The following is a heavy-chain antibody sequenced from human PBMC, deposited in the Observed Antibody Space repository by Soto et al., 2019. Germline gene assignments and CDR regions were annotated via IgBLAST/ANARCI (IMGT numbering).Heavy chain of an antibody. CDR3: ARERYYYGSGDY. CDR1: GFTFSSYW. CDR2: IKEDGSEK. V-gene: IGHV3-7*01. Sequence: EVQVVESGGGLVQPGGSLRLSCAASGFTFSSYWMSWVRQAPRKGLEWVANIKEDGSEKNYVDSVKGQFTISRDNAKNSLYLQMNSLRAEDTAVYYCARERYYYGSGDYWGQGTLVTVSS. J-gene: IGHJ4*02. D-gene: IGHD3-10*01.